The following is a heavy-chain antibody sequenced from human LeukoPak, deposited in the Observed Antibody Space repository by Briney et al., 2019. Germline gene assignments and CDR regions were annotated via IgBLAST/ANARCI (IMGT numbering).Heavy chain of an antibody. CDR1: GGTFISYA. CDR3: ARDSSSWYEDGFDY. V-gene: IGHV1-69*13. J-gene: IGHJ4*02. D-gene: IGHD6-13*01. CDR2: IIPIFGTA. Sequence: SVKVSCTASGGTFISYAISWVRQAPGQGLEWMGGIIPIFGTANYAQKFQGRVTITADESTSTAYMELSSLRSEDTAVYYCARDSSSWYEDGFDYWGQGTLVTVSS.